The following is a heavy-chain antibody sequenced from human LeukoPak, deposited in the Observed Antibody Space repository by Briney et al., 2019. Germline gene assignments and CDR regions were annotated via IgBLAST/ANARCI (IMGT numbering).Heavy chain of an antibody. D-gene: IGHD2-15*01. J-gene: IGHJ2*01. Sequence: SETLSLTCAVYGGSFSGYHWSWIRQPPGKGLEWIGEINHSGSTNYNPSLKSRVTISVDTSKNQFSLKLSSVTAADTAVYYCARRRYCSGGSCLTYWYFDLWGRGTLVTVSS. CDR2: INHSGST. V-gene: IGHV4-34*01. CDR3: ARRRYCSGGSCLTYWYFDL. CDR1: GGSFSGYH.